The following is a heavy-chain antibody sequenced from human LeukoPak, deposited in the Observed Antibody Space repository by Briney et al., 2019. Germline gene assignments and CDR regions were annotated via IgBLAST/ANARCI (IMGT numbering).Heavy chain of an antibody. CDR3: AALYLDSSGYYVDY. CDR1: GFTFSSYA. V-gene: IGHV3-64*01. Sequence: GGSLRLSCAASGFTFSSYAMHWVRQAPGKGLEYVLAISSNGGSTYYANSVKGRFTISRDNAKNTLYLQMNSLRAEDTAVYYCAALYLDSSGYYVDYWGQGTLVTVSS. J-gene: IGHJ4*02. CDR2: ISSNGGST. D-gene: IGHD3-22*01.